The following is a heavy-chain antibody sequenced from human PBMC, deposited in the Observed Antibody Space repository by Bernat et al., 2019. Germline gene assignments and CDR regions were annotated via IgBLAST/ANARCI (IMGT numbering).Heavy chain of an antibody. CDR3: AKGDLRQQWLVAGVDGMDV. J-gene: IGHJ6*02. D-gene: IGHD6-19*01. CDR1: GFTFSSYV. CDR2: ISYDGSNK. V-gene: IGHV3-30*18. Sequence: QVQLLESGGGVVQPGRSLRLSCAASGFTFSSYVMHWVRQAPGKGLEWVAVISYDGSNKYYADSVKGRFTISRDNSKNTLYLQMNSLRAEDTAVYYCAKGDLRQQWLVAGVDGMDVWGQGTTVTVSS.